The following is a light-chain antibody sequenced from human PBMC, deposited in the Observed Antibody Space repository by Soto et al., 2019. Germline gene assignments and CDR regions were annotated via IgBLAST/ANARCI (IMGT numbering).Light chain of an antibody. J-gene: IGKJ5*01. CDR3: QHRTNWPIT. V-gene: IGKV3-11*01. Sequence: EIVLTQSPATLSLSPGERATLSCRASQGISFYLAWYQQKPGLAPRLLIYDASNRATGIPARFSGSGSGTDFTLTISSLEPEDFAVYYCQHRTNWPITFGQGTRLEIK. CDR1: QGISFY. CDR2: DAS.